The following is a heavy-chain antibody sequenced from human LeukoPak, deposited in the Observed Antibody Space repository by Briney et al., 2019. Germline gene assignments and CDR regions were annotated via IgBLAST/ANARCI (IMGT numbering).Heavy chain of an antibody. CDR1: GFTFSSYW. V-gene: IGHV3-7*03. Sequence: QPGGSLRLSCAASGFTFSSYWMTWVRQAPGKGLEWVANIKQDGSEKYYVDSVKGRFTISRDNAKNSLYLQMNSLRAEDTAVYYCARGGKTLRGVIPQYYYYGLDVWGQGTTVTVSS. D-gene: IGHD3-10*01. CDR3: ARGGKTLRGVIPQYYYYGLDV. J-gene: IGHJ6*02. CDR2: IKQDGSEK.